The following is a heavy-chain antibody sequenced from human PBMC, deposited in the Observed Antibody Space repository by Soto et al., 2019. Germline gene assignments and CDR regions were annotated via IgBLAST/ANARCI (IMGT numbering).Heavy chain of an antibody. CDR2: IYYSGST. Sequence: SETLSHTCTFSGGSISSYYWSWIRQPPGKGLEWIGYIYYSGSTNYNPSLKSRVTISVDASKNQFSLKLSSVTAADTAVYYCARDVGMRFDYWGQGTLVTVSS. J-gene: IGHJ4*02. CDR1: GGSISSYY. CDR3: ARDVGMRFDY. D-gene: IGHD1-20*01. V-gene: IGHV4-59*01.